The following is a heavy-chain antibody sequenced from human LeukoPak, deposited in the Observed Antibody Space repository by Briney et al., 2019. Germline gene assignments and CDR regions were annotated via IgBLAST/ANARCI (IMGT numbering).Heavy chain of an antibody. V-gene: IGHV3-30*04. J-gene: IGHJ4*02. CDR1: GFTFSSYA. CDR2: ISYYASNK. Sequence: GGSLRLSCAASGFTFSSYAMHWVRQAPGKGLEWVAVISYYASNKYYADSVKGRFTISRDNAKNTLYLQMNSLRAEDTAVYYCARAAEWFGESPLRYWGQGTLVTVSS. CDR3: ARAAEWFGESPLRY. D-gene: IGHD3-10*01.